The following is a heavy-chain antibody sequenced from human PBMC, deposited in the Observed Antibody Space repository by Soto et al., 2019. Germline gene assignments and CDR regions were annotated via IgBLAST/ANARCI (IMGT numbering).Heavy chain of an antibody. J-gene: IGHJ4*02. CDR1: GGSISSGGYY. CDR3: ARGGAARPFDY. D-gene: IGHD6-6*01. CDR2: IYYSGST. V-gene: IGHV4-31*03. Sequence: SEALYLTCTVSGGSISSGGYYWSGIRHHPGKGLEWIGYIYYSGSTYYNPSLKSRVTISVDTSKNQFSLKLSSVTAADTAVYYCARGGAARPFDYWGQGTLVTVSS.